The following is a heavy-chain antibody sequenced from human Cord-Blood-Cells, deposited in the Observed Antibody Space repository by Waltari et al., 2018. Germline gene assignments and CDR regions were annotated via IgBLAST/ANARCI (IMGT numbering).Heavy chain of an antibody. J-gene: IGHJ3*02. V-gene: IGHV3-53*01. CDR1: GFTVSSNY. CDR3: AREGGRGSNDAFDI. D-gene: IGHD2-2*01. Sequence: EVQLVESGGGLIQPGGSLRLSCAASGFTVSSNYMSWVRQAPGKGLVWVSVIYSGVSTYYSDSVKGRFTIARDNSKNTLYLQMNSLRAEDTAVYYCAREGGRGSNDAFDIWGQGTMVTVSS. CDR2: IYSGVST.